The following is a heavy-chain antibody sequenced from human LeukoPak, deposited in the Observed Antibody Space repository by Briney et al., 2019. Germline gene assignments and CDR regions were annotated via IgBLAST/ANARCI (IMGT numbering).Heavy chain of an antibody. Sequence: GGSLTLPCDVSGFSFNNTYRIWVRQAPGKGLEWVGRVKSKADDGTTDYAAPVQGRFTISRDDSKNTLSLQMNSLKTEDTAVYYCATEDGSGSFYGDNAFHTLGAGRMVTVSS. CDR2: VKSKADDGTT. CDR3: ATEDGSGSFYGDNAFHT. J-gene: IGHJ3*02. D-gene: IGHD3-10*01. V-gene: IGHV3-15*01. CDR1: GFSFNNTY.